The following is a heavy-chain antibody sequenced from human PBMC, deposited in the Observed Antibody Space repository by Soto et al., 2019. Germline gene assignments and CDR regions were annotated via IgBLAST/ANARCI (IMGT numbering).Heavy chain of an antibody. J-gene: IGHJ6*02. CDR1: GGSISSGDYY. CDR2: IYYSGST. D-gene: IGHD3-22*01. V-gene: IGHV4-30-4*01. Sequence: SETLSLTCTVSGGSISSGDYYWSWIRQPPGKGLEWIGYIYYSGSTYYNPSLKSRVTISVDTSKNQFSPKLSSVTAADTAVYYCARDNYYDSSGYYGRVYYYGMDVWGQGTTVTVSS. CDR3: ARDNYYDSSGYYGRVYYYGMDV.